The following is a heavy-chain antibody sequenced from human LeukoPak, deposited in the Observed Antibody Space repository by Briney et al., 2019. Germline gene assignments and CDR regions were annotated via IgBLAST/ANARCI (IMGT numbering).Heavy chain of an antibody. CDR3: ARDRGGYCSSTSCYTGGAFDI. CDR1: GGSISSGDYY. J-gene: IGHJ3*02. CDR2: IYYSRST. Sequence: SETLSLTCTVSGGSISSGDYYWSGIRQPPGKGLEWIGYIYYSRSTLYNPSLKRRITISVDSSKNQFSLKLNSVPAVDTGVYYCARDRGGYCSSTSCYTGGAFDIWGQGTMVTVSS. D-gene: IGHD2-2*02. V-gene: IGHV4-30-4*08.